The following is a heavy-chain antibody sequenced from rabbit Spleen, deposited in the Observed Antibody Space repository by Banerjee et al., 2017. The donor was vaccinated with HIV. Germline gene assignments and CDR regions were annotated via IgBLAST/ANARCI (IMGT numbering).Heavy chain of an antibody. J-gene: IGHJ3*01. CDR3: VRGASSSGYYSL. CDR2: IDLVFGTT. V-gene: IGHV1S47*01. CDR1: GFDFSKYG. Sequence: QEQLVESGGDLIQPGGSLKVSCKASGFDFSKYGMSWVRQAPGKGLEWIGYIDLVFGTTYYATWANGRFTISSHNAQNTLYLQLNSLTAADTATYFCVRGASSSGYYSLWGQGTLVTVS. D-gene: IGHD1-1*01.